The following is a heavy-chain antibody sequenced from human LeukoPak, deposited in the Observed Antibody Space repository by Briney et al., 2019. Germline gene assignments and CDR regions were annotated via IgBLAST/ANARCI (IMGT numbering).Heavy chain of an antibody. V-gene: IGHV1-2*04. Sequence: ASVKVSCKASGYTFTGYYMHWVRQAPGQGLEWMGWINPNSGGTNYAQKFQGWVTMTRDTSISTAYMELSRLRSDDTAVYYCARGYCSGGSCHSGGWLDPWGQGTLVTVSS. CDR3: ARGYCSGGSCHSGGWLDP. D-gene: IGHD2-15*01. J-gene: IGHJ5*02. CDR2: INPNSGGT. CDR1: GYTFTGYY.